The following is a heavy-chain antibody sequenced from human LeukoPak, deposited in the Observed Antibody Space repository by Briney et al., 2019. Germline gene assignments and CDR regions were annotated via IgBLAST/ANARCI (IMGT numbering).Heavy chain of an antibody. D-gene: IGHD2-8*01. CDR2: MFYSGST. CDR3: ARQSVLMVYAIDY. J-gene: IGHJ4*02. Sequence: TSETLSLTCSVSGGSISSSGYFWGWLRQPPGKGLEWIGNMFYSGSTYYNPSLKSRVTISVDTSRNQFSLKLSSVTAADTAVYYCARQSVLMVYAIDYWGQGTLVTVSS. CDR1: GGSISSSGYF. V-gene: IGHV4-39*01.